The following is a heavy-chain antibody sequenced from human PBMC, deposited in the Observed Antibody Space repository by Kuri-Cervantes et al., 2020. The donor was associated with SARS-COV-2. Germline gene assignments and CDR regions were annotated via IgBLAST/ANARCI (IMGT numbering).Heavy chain of an antibody. D-gene: IGHD6-13*01. Sequence: GGSLRLSCTASGFTFGDYAMSWVRQAPGKGLEWVGFIRSKAYGGTTENAASVKGRFTISRDDSKSIAYLQMNSLKTEDTAVYYCTRGRYSSSWYPDYWGQGTLVTVSS. CDR3: TRGRYSSSWYPDY. V-gene: IGHV3-49*04. CDR1: GFTFGDYA. J-gene: IGHJ4*02. CDR2: IRSKAYGGTT.